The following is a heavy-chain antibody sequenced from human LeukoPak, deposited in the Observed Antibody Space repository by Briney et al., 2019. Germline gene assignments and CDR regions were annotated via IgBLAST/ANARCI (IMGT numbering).Heavy chain of an antibody. CDR3: ARRSIAAACYYYYYMDV. CDR1: GGSISSSNW. J-gene: IGHJ6*03. D-gene: IGHD6-13*01. Sequence: SSGTLSLTCAVSGGSISSSNWWSWVRQPPGKGLEWIGEIYHSGSTNYNPSLKSRVTISVDKSKNQFSLKLSSVTAADTAVYYCARRSIAAACYYYYYMDVWGKGTTVTVSS. CDR2: IYHSGST. V-gene: IGHV4-4*02.